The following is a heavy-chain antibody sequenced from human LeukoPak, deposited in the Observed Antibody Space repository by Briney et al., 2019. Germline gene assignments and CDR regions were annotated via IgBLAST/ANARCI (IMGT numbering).Heavy chain of an antibody. CDR3: ATLRSDSSGWYYFDY. CDR1: GFTFRNYG. Sequence: GGSLRLSCAASGFTFRNYGMHWVRQAPGKGLEWVALIWYDGSNKYYTDSVKGRFTTSRDNSKNMLYLQMNSLRTEDTAVYYCATLRSDSSGWYYFDYWGQGTLVTVSS. CDR2: IWYDGSNK. D-gene: IGHD6-19*01. V-gene: IGHV3-30*02. J-gene: IGHJ4*02.